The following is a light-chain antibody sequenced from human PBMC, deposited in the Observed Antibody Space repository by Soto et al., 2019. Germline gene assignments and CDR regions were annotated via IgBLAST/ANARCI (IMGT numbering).Light chain of an antibody. CDR2: GVS. J-gene: IGKJ2*01. CDR3: QQYTDWPPEYT. CDR1: QSVGTK. V-gene: IGKV3-15*01. Sequence: EIVMTQSPATLSVSPGEGATLSCRASQSVGTKLAWYQQKPGQAPRLLSYGVSTRANGVPARFSGSGSGTDFSLTISSLESEDFAIYYCQQYTDWPPEYTFGQGTKLDIK.